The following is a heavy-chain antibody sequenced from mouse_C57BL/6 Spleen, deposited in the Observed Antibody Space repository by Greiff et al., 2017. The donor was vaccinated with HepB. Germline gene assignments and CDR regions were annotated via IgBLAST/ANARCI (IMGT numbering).Heavy chain of an antibody. CDR2: INPSSGDT. V-gene: IGHV1-7*01. CDR3: ARGYYDSSYPMDY. Sequence: QVQLQQSGAELAKPGASVKLSCKASGYTFTSYWMHWVKQRPGQGREWIGYINPSSGDTKYNQKLKDRATLTADESSRKAYMQLSSLPYVDSAVYYCARGYYDSSYPMDYWGQGTSVTVSS. CDR1: GYTFTSYW. J-gene: IGHJ4*01. D-gene: IGHD1-1*01.